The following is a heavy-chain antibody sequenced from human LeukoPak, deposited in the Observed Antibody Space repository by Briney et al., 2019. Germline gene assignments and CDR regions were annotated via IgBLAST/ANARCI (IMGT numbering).Heavy chain of an antibody. Sequence: PGGSLGLSCSASGFNFRTHAMHWVRQAPGKGLEWVAMIWRGGNYKYYADSVKGRFTISRDDSRSRLYLRMDSLRAEDTAVYYCAIDPPDSGWAFWSWGQGALVTVSS. J-gene: IGHJ5*02. V-gene: IGHV3-33*01. CDR1: GFNFRTHA. CDR3: AIDPPDSGWAFWS. D-gene: IGHD6-19*01. CDR2: IWRGGNYK.